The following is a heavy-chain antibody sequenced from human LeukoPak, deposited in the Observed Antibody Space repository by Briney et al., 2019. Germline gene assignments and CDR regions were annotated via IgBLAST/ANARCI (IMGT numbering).Heavy chain of an antibody. CDR3: ARESFRYGSDFDY. V-gene: IGHV1-18*01. CDR1: GYTFTSYG. D-gene: IGHD3-10*01. CDR2: IKAYNGNT. Sequence: ASVKVSCKASGYTFTSYGISSVRQAPGQGREWMGWIKAYNGNTNYAHKLQGRVTMTTDTSASTAYMELRSLRSDDTAVYYCARESFRYGSDFDYWGQGTLVTVSS. J-gene: IGHJ4*02.